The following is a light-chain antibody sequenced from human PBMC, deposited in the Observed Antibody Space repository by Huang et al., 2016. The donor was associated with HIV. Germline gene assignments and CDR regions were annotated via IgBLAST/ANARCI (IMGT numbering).Light chain of an antibody. J-gene: IGKJ1*01. CDR3: MQTLQSAT. CDR2: ELS. CDR1: QSLLHRDGKTH. Sequence: DIVMTQTPLSLSVTPGQPASISCKSSQSLLHRDGKTHLYWYLQEPGQGPQLLIYELSNRFSGVPDRLTGSGSGTNFTLKISRVEAEDVGVYHCMQTLQSATFGQGTRVEIK. V-gene: IGKV2D-29*01.